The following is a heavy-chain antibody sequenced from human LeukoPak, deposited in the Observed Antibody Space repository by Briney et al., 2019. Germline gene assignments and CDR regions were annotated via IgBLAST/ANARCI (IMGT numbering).Heavy chain of an antibody. Sequence: ASVKVSCKASGYTFTGYYMHWVRQAPGQGLEWMGWINPNSGGTNYAQKFQGRVTMTRDTSISTAYMEPSRLRSDDTAVYYCARARSRWELLRVDYWGQGTLVTVSS. J-gene: IGHJ4*02. CDR3: ARARSRWELLRVDY. V-gene: IGHV1-2*02. D-gene: IGHD1-26*01. CDR2: INPNSGGT. CDR1: GYTFTGYY.